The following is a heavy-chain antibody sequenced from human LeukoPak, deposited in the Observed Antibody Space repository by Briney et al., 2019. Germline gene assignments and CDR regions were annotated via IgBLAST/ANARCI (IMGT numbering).Heavy chain of an antibody. CDR3: ATSSYEDFDY. Sequence: GGSLRLSCAASGFTVSSNYMSWVRQAPGKGLEWVSLTYYGDNTDYADSVTGRFTVSRDNSKNTLYLQMNSLRAEDTAVYYCATSSYEDFDYWGQGTLVTVSS. CDR1: GFTVSSNY. J-gene: IGHJ4*02. D-gene: IGHD5-12*01. V-gene: IGHV3-53*01. CDR2: TYYGDNT.